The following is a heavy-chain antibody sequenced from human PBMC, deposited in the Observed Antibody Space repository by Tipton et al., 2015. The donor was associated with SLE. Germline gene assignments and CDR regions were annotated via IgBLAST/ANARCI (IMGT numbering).Heavy chain of an antibody. J-gene: IGHJ3*02. Sequence: SLRLSCAASGFTFSSYGMHWVRQAPGKGLEWVAFIRYDGSNKYYADSVKGRFTISRDNSKNTLYLQMNSLRAEDTAVYYCAKDLSDVDIVATYDAFDIWGQGTMVTVSS. CDR3: AKDLSDVDIVATYDAFDI. CDR2: IRYDGSNK. V-gene: IGHV3-30*02. D-gene: IGHD5-12*01. CDR1: GFTFSSYG.